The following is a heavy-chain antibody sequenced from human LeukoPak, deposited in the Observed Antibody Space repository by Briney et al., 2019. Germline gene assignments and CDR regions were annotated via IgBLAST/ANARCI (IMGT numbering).Heavy chain of an antibody. J-gene: IGHJ1*01. D-gene: IGHD6-19*01. CDR2: ISWNSGTI. CDR3: ARAYKDRSLAGKKEFFQH. Sequence: GGSLRLSCAASGFTFSSYGMHWVRQVPGKGPEWISLISWNSGTIGYADSVKGRFTISRDNANNFLYLQMNSLRAEDTALYYCARAYKDRSLAGKKEFFQHWGQGTLVTVSS. CDR1: GFTFSSYG. V-gene: IGHV3-9*01.